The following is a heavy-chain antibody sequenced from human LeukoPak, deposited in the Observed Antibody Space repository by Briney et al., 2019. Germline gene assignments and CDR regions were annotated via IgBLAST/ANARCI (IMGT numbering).Heavy chain of an antibody. CDR2: IYYSGST. CDR1: GGSISSYY. CDR3: ARDQLVVVPAGAFDI. D-gene: IGHD2-2*01. Sequence: SETLSLTCTVSGGSISSYYWSWIRQPPGKGLEWIGYIYYSGSTNYNLSLKSRVTISVDTSKNQFSLKLSSVTAADTAVYYCARDQLVVVPAGAFDIWGQGTMVTVSS. J-gene: IGHJ3*02. V-gene: IGHV4-59*01.